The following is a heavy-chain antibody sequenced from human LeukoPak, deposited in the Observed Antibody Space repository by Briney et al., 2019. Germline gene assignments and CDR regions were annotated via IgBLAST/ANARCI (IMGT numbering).Heavy chain of an antibody. CDR1: GGSFSGYY. D-gene: IGHD2-8*02. J-gene: IGHJ5*02. Sequence: SETLSLTCAVYGGSFSGYYWSWIRQPPGKGLEWIGEINHSGSTNYNPSLKSRVTISVDTSKNQFSLKLSSVTAADTAVYCCARLITLSDTGGPWGQGTLVTVSS. CDR3: ARLITLSDTGGP. CDR2: INHSGST. V-gene: IGHV4-34*01.